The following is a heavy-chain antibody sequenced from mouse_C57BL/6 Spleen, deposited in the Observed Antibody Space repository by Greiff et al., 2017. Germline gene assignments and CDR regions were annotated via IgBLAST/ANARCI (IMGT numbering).Heavy chain of an antibody. J-gene: IGHJ1*03. Sequence: QVKLQQPGAELVQPGASVKLSCTASGYTFTSYWMHWVQQRPGRGLEWIGRIDPNSGGHKYNEKFKSKGTLTVDKPSSTAYMQLSSLTSEYSGVYYCAKFYYGNWYFDVWGTGTTVTVSS. V-gene: IGHV1-72*01. CDR1: GYTFTSYW. CDR2: IDPNSGGH. D-gene: IGHD2-1*01. CDR3: AKFYYGNWYFDV.